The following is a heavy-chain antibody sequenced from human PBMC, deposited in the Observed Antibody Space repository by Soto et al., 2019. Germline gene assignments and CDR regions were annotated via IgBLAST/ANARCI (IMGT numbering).Heavy chain of an antibody. V-gene: IGHV1-3*01. Sequence: ASVKVSCKASGYTFTSYAMHWVRQAPGQRLEWMGWINAGNGNTKYSQKFQGRVTITRDTSASTAYMELSSLRSEDTAVYYCARDIYYGSGRGYYYYMDVWGKGTTVTVSS. J-gene: IGHJ6*03. CDR2: INAGNGNT. CDR1: GYTFTSYA. CDR3: ARDIYYGSGRGYYYYMDV. D-gene: IGHD3-10*01.